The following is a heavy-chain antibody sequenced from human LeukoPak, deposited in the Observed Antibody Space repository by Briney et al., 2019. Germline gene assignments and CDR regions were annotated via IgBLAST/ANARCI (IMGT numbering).Heavy chain of an antibody. CDR2: INPNSGNT. Sequence: ASVKVSCKASGNTFSNYGISWVRQAPGQGLEWMGWINPNSGNTDYAQNFQGRVTLTTDTSTNAAYMELRSLTSDDTAVYYCARDVGVTRFDPWGQGTLVTVSS. J-gene: IGHJ5*02. D-gene: IGHD3-22*01. CDR3: ARDVGVTRFDP. CDR1: GNTFSNYG. V-gene: IGHV1-18*01.